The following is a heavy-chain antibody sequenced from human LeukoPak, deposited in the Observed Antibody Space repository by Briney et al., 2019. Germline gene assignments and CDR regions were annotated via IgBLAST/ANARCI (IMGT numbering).Heavy chain of an antibody. V-gene: IGHV1-69*04. CDR3: AREVPQYSGYEYYFYY. CDR2: IIPILGIA. D-gene: IGHD5-12*01. J-gene: IGHJ4*02. Sequence: GASVKVSCKASGGTFSSYTISWVRQAPGQGLEWMGRIIPILGIANYAQKFQGRVTITADKSTSTAYMELSSLRFEDTAVYYCAREVPQYSGYEYYFYYWGQGTLVTVSS. CDR1: GGTFSSYT.